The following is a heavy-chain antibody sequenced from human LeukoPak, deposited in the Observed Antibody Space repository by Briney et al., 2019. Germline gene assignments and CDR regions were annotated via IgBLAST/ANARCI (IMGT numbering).Heavy chain of an antibody. D-gene: IGHD3-3*01. CDR2: IYYSGST. CDR3: ATLPKRFLEWLPYYYYYMDV. V-gene: IGHV4-39*07. Sequence: PSETLSLTCTVSGGSISSSSYYWGWIRQPPGKGLEWIGSIYYSGSTYYNPSLKSRVTISVDTSKNQFSLKLSSVTAADTAVYYCATLPKRFLEWLPYYYYYMDVWGKGTTVTVSS. CDR1: GGSISSSSYY. J-gene: IGHJ6*03.